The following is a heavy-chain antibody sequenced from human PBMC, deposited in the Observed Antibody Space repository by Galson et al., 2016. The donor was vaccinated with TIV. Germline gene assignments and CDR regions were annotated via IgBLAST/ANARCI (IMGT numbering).Heavy chain of an antibody. D-gene: IGHD5-18*01. J-gene: IGHJ4*02. Sequence: QSGAEVKKPGESLKISCKVSRYSFTSNWIAWVRQMPGKGLEWMGIMYPADSDIRYSPSFQGQVTMSADESISTAYLQWSSLKASDSAIYFCARAPGYSGYSYGYFDSWGQGTRVTVSS. CDR2: MYPADSDI. CDR1: RYSFTSNW. CDR3: ARAPGYSGYSYGYFDS. V-gene: IGHV5-51*03.